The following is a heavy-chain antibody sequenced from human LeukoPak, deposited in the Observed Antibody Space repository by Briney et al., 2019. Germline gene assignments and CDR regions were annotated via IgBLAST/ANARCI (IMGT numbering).Heavy chain of an antibody. CDR2: IYYSGST. CDR1: GGSISSGGYY. V-gene: IGHV4-31*03. J-gene: IGHJ4*02. CDR3: VRAPIRDYVRRGGEFDY. D-gene: IGHD4-17*01. Sequence: PSETLSLTCTVSGGSISSGGYYWSWIRQHPGKGLEWIGDIYYSGSTYYNPSLKSRVTISVDTSKNQFSLKLSSVTAADTAVYYCVRAPIRDYVRRGGEFDYWGQGTLVTVSS.